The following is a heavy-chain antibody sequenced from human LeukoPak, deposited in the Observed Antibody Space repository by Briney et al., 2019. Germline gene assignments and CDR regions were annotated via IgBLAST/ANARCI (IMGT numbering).Heavy chain of an antibody. J-gene: IGHJ4*02. CDR2: ITSSGSIT. CDR1: GFTFSDHY. D-gene: IGHD6-19*01. Sequence: GGSLRLSCTASGFTFSDHYMSWFRLSPGKGLEWLSYITSSGSITDYADSVKGRFTISRDNAKNTMFLQMNSLRAEDTAVYYCARGGYSSGWAFDYWGQGTLVTVSS. V-gene: IGHV3-11*01. CDR3: ARGGYSSGWAFDY.